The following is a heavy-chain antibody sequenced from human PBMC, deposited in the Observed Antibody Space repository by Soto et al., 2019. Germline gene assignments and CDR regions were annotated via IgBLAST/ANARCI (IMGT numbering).Heavy chain of an antibody. CDR1: GYTFTSYD. J-gene: IGHJ6*02. CDR2: MNPNSGNT. CDR3: ARARSGYYYYYYYGMDV. V-gene: IGHV1-8*01. D-gene: IGHD3-22*01. Sequence: ASVKVSCKASGYTFTSYDINWVRQATGQGLEWMGWMNPNSGNTGYAQKFQGRVTMTRNTSTSTAYMELSSLRSEDTAVYYWARARSGYYYYYYYGMDVWGQGTTVTVSS.